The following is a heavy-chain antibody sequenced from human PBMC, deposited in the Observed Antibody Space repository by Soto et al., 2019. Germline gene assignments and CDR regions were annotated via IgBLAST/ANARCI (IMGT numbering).Heavy chain of an antibody. J-gene: IGHJ6*02. Sequence: QGQLVQSGAEMKTPGASVEVSCKASGYRFIDYYIHWVRQAPGQGLEWMGIINPKGGDSRYAQKFQGRVTMPRDTSTSTVYMDLRSLTSDDTAVYYCARVHCGGDCRPGEWFYYYGMDVWGQGTTVTVSS. CDR2: INPKGGDS. CDR3: ARVHCGGDCRPGEWFYYYGMDV. D-gene: IGHD2-21*01. V-gene: IGHV1-46*01. CDR1: GYRFIDYY.